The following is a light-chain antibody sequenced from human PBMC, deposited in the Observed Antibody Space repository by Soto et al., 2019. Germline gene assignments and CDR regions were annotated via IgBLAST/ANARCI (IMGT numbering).Light chain of an antibody. CDR1: SSDVGTYNL. CDR2: EVS. J-gene: IGLJ1*01. V-gene: IGLV2-23*02. CDR3: CSYAGSSTYV. Sequence: QSVLTQPASVSGSPGQSITISCTGNSSDVGTYNLVSWYQHHPGKAPKLMIYEVSKRPSGVSNRFSGSKSGNTASLTISGLQAEDEADYYCCSYAGSSTYVFGTGTKLTVL.